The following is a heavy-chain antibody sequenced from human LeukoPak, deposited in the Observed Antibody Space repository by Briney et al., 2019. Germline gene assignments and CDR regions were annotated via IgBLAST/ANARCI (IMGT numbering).Heavy chain of an antibody. CDR3: ARDFWRGKRWFDP. Sequence: SETLSLTCTVSGGSISSYYWSWIRQPPGKGLEWIGYIYYSGSTNYNPSLKSRVTISVDTSKNQFSLRLTSVTAADTAVYYCARDFWRGKRWFDPWGQGTLVTVSS. CDR1: GGSISSYY. V-gene: IGHV4-59*12. D-gene: IGHD3-3*01. CDR2: IYYSGST. J-gene: IGHJ5*02.